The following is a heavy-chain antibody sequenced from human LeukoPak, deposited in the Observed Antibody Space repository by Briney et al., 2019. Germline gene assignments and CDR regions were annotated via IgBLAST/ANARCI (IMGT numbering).Heavy chain of an antibody. CDR3: ARLGIDSAFDI. D-gene: IGHD7-27*01. V-gene: IGHV4-30-2*01. CDR2: IYHSGST. J-gene: IGHJ3*02. Sequence: SETLSLTCTVSGGSISSGGYYWSWIRQPPGKGLEWIGYIYHSGSTYYNPSLKSRVTISVDRSKNQFSLKLSSVTAADTAVYYCARLGIDSAFDIWGQGTMVPVSS. CDR1: GGSISSGGYY.